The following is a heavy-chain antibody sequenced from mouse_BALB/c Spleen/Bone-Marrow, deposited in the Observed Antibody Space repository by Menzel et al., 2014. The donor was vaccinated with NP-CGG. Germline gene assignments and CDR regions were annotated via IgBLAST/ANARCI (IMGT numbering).Heavy chain of an antibody. CDR1: GFTFSDYY. CDR3: ARETNYGNYYWYFDV. J-gene: IGHJ1*01. D-gene: IGHD2-1*01. Sequence: EVKLVESGGGLVQPGGSLRLSCAPSGFTFSDYYMSWVRQPPGKALEWLGFIRTKANGYTTEYSASVKGRFTISRDNSQSILYLQMNTLRAEDSATYYCARETNYGNYYWYFDVWGEGTTVTVSS. V-gene: IGHV7-3*02. CDR2: IRTKANGYTT.